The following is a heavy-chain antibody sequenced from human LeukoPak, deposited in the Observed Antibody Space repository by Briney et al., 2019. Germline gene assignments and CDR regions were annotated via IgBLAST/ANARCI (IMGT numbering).Heavy chain of an antibody. CDR1: GGTFSSYA. J-gene: IGHJ4*02. D-gene: IGHD3-22*01. CDR2: IIPIFGTA. V-gene: IGHV1-69*05. Sequence: GASVKVSCKASGGTFSSYAISWVRQAPGQGLEWMGGIIPIFGTANYAQKFQGRVTITTDESTSTAYMELSSLRSEDTAVYYCASHASRGAPDYWGQGTLVTVSP. CDR3: ASHASRGAPDY.